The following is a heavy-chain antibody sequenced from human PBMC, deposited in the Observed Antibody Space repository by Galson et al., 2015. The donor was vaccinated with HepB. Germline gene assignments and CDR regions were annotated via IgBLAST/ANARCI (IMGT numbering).Heavy chain of an antibody. D-gene: IGHD4-17*01. CDR3: AKPLTTSTLNFPFDV. Sequence: SLRLSCAASGFSLSSYVLTWVRQAPGKGPEWVSGITNGGGGTYYADSVKGRFTISRDNSKNMVYLQMNSLRAEDTAVYYCAKPLTTSTLNFPFDVWGQGTLVTVSP. CDR2: ITNGGGGT. V-gene: IGHV3-23*01. CDR1: GFSLSSYV. J-gene: IGHJ3*01.